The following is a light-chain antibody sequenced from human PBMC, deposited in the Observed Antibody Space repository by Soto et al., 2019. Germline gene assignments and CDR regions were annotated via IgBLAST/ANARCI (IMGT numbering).Light chain of an antibody. CDR1: SSDVGGYSY. Sequence: QSALTQPASVSGSPGQSITISCTGTSSDVGGYSYVSWYQQHPGKAPKLMIYEVSNRPSGVSNRFSGSNSGNTASLTISGLQAEDEADYYCSSYTSSSTVVFGGGTKLTVL. CDR2: EVS. J-gene: IGLJ2*01. V-gene: IGLV2-14*01. CDR3: SSYTSSSTVV.